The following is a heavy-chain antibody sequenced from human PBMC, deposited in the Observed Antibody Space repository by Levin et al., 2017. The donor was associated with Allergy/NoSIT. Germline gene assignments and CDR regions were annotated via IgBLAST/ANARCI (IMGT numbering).Heavy chain of an antibody. Sequence: SETLSLTCAVSGGSISSDGYSWSWIRQPPGKGLEWVGYIYHSGTTYYNPSLKSRVTLSIDKSKNQFSLNLSSVTAADTAVYYCARGPDWFDPWGQGTLVIVSS. CDR3: ARGPDWFDP. CDR2: IYHSGTT. V-gene: IGHV4-30-2*01. D-gene: IGHD1-14*01. J-gene: IGHJ5*02. CDR1: GGSISSDGYS.